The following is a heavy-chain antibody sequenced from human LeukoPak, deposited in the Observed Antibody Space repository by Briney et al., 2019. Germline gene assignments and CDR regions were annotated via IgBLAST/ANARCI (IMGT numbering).Heavy chain of an antibody. J-gene: IGHJ4*02. CDR2: IWYYGSNK. CDR3: ARGSGYSGYDAVDY. D-gene: IGHD5-12*01. Sequence: GRSLRLSCAASGFTFSSYGMHWVRQAPGKGLEWVAVIWYYGSNKYYADSVKGRFTISRDNSKNTLYLQMNSLRAGDTAVYYCARGSGYSGYDAVDYWGQGTLVTVSS. CDR1: GFTFSSYG. V-gene: IGHV3-33*01.